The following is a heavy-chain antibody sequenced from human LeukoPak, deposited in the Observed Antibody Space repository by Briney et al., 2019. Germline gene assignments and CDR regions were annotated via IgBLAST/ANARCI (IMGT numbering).Heavy chain of an antibody. CDR2: IWHDARHK. Sequence: GTSLTLSYAASGFALTTYAMHCVRQAPGKGLEWVPLIWHDARHKLYIDSVRGRLTLSRNNSKNTVYLQMNGLRAEDTAVYYCAREIFGSGSYPDFWGQGTLVTVSS. V-gene: IGHV3-33*01. CDR1: GFALTTYA. CDR3: AREIFGSGSYPDF. J-gene: IGHJ4*02. D-gene: IGHD3-10*01.